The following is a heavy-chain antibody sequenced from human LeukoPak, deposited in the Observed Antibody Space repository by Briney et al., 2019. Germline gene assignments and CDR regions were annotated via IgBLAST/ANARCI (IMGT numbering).Heavy chain of an antibody. CDR3: APGRVEVVPAAPPSRGY. V-gene: IGHV3-23*01. D-gene: IGHD2-2*01. CDR1: GFTFSSYV. CDR2: ISGSGGST. Sequence: GGSLRLSCAASGFTFSSYVMSWVRQAPGKGLEWVSAISGSGGSTYYADSVKGRFTISRDNSKNTLYLQMNSLRAEDTAVYYCAPGRVEVVPAAPPSRGYWGQGTLVTVSS. J-gene: IGHJ4*02.